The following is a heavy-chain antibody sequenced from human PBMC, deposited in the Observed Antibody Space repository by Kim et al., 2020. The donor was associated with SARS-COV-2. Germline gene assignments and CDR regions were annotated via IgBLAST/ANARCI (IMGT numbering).Heavy chain of an antibody. D-gene: IGHD6-19*01. J-gene: IGHJ4*02. CDR1: GFTFGDYA. V-gene: IGHV3-9*01. CDR3: TKAKYSSGWYFDY. CDR2: ISWNSGSI. Sequence: GGSLRLSCTASGFTFGDYAMHWVRQAPGKGLEWVSGISWNSGSIGYADSVKGRFTISRDNAKNSLYLQMNSLRAEDTALYYCTKAKYSSGWYFDYWGQGTLVTVSS.